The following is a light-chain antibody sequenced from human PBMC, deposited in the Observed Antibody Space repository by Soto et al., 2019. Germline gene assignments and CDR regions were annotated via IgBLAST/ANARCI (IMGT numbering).Light chain of an antibody. J-gene: IGKJ5*01. V-gene: IGKV3-11*01. CDR1: QSVSSY. CDR2: DAS. Sequence: EIVLTQSPATLSLSPGERATLSCRASQSVSSYLAWYQQKPGQAPRLLIYDASNRATGIPARFSGSGSGTDFTLTISSLEPEDFAVYYCQQRRNWPPFITFGQRTLLEIK. CDR3: QQRRNWPPFIT.